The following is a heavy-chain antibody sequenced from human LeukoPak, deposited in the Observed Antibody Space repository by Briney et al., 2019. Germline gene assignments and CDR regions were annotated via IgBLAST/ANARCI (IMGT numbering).Heavy chain of an antibody. V-gene: IGHV3-7*01. Sequence: GGSLRLSCVASGFSIGPFWMTWVRQAPGKGLEWVANIRGDASRLYYVDSVKGRFTISRDNAKNSLYLQMNSLRAEDTAVYYCARDISWRLLWFGESGLWGQGTLVTVSS. D-gene: IGHD3-10*01. CDR3: ARDISWRLLWFGESGL. J-gene: IGHJ4*02. CDR2: IRGDASRL. CDR1: GFSIGPFW.